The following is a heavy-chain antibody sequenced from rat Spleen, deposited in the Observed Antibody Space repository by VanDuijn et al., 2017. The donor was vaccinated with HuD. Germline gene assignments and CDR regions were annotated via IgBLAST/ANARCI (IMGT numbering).Heavy chain of an antibody. V-gene: IGHV5-29*01. Sequence: EVQLVESGGGLVQPGRSLKLSCAASGFTFSRVSMAWVRQAPTKGLEWVATISYDGSSTYYRDSVKGRFTISRDNAKSTLYLQMDSLRSEDTATYYCTSGSYGYWGQGVMVTVSS. CDR2: ISYDGSST. J-gene: IGHJ2*01. CDR1: GFTFSRVS. CDR3: TSGSYGY. D-gene: IGHD1-3*01.